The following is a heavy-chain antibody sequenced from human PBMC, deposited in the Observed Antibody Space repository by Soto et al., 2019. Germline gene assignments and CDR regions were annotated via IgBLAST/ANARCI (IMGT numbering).Heavy chain of an antibody. CDR3: AAFQNSSGWTSTGRFDP. J-gene: IGHJ5*02. Sequence: GGSLRLSCAASGFTFSSYAMSWVRQAPGKGLEWVSAISGSGGSTYYADSVKGRFTISRDNSKNTLYLQMNSLRAEDTAVYYCAAFQNSSGWTSTGRFDPWGQGTLVTVSS. D-gene: IGHD6-19*01. CDR2: ISGSGGST. V-gene: IGHV3-23*01. CDR1: GFTFSSYA.